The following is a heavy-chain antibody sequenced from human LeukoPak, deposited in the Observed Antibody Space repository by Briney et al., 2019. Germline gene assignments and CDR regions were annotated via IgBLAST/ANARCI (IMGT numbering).Heavy chain of an antibody. J-gene: IGHJ4*02. CDR2: IYTSGST. V-gene: IGHV4-61*02. D-gene: IGHD5-24*01. CDR1: GGSISSGSYY. CDR3: ARADGYGNYFDY. Sequence: SETLSLTCTVSGGSISSGSYYWSWIRQPAGKGLEWIGRIYTSGSTNYNPSLKSRVTISVDTSKSQFSLKLSSVTAADTAVYYCARADGYGNYFDYWGQGTLVTVSS.